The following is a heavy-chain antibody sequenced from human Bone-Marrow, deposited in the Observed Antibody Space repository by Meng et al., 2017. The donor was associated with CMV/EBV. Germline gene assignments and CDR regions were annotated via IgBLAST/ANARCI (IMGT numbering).Heavy chain of an antibody. J-gene: IGHJ4*02. V-gene: IGHV3-72*01. D-gene: IGHD3-10*01. Sequence: LSLTCAASGFIFTDHYMDWVRQAPGKGLEWVGRIKNKANSYTTEYAASVKGRFTISRDDSKNSLFLQMNGLKTEDTAIYYCAKESTYDYGSGGSYFDYRGQGTLVTVSS. CDR3: AKESTYDYGSGGSYFDY. CDR1: GFIFTDHY. CDR2: IKNKANSYTT.